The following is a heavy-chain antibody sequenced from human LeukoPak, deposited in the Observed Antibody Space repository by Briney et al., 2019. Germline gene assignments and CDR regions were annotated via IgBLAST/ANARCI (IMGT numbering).Heavy chain of an antibody. Sequence: GGSLRLSCAASGFSFSNYWMTWVRQAPGKGLERVANIKEDGSDRYHGDSVRGRFIISRDNAENSLYLQMDSLRAEDTALYYCAREVPGAMNAFDIWGQGTMVTVSS. D-gene: IGHD2-2*01. J-gene: IGHJ3*02. CDR1: GFSFSNYW. CDR3: AREVPGAMNAFDI. V-gene: IGHV3-7*01. CDR2: IKEDGSDR.